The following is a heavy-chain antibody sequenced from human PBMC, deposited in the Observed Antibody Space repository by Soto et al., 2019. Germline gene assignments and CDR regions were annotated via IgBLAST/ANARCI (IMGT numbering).Heavy chain of an antibody. Sequence: QLQLQESGSGLVRPSQTLSLTCAVSGGSISSGGYSWNWIRQPPGKGLQGIGYIYYSGSTLYNPSLTRRVTISADKSKNQFSRKLSSVTAAGTAVYYCARDQLEGTWFDPWGQGTLVTVSS. CDR3: ARDQLEGTWFDP. J-gene: IGHJ5*02. CDR2: IYYSGST. CDR1: GGSISSGGYS. V-gene: IGHV4-30-2*01. D-gene: IGHD1-1*01.